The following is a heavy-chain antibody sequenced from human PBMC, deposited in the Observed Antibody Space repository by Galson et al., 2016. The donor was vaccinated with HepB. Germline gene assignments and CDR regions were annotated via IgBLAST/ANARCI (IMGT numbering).Heavy chain of an antibody. Sequence: SLRLSCAASGFTFSSYSMNWVRQAPGKGLEWVSSISSSSSYIHYADSVKGRFTISRDNSKNTLYVQMNSLRAEDMAVYYCAKSGKHLWSIDYWGQGALVTVSS. CDR1: GFTFSSYS. CDR3: AKSGKHLWSIDY. D-gene: IGHD5-18*01. J-gene: IGHJ4*02. V-gene: IGHV3-21*04. CDR2: ISSSSSYI.